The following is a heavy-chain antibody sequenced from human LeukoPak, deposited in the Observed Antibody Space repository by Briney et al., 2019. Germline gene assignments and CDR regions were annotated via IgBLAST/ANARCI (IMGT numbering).Heavy chain of an antibody. J-gene: IGHJ4*02. Sequence: PSETLSLTCAVYGGSFSGYYWSWIRQPPGKGLEWIGEINHSGSTNYNPSLKSRVTISVDTSKNQFSLKLSSVTAADTAAYYCARARGSYWGQGTLVTVSS. CDR3: ARARGSY. CDR1: GGSFSGYY. CDR2: INHSGST. V-gene: IGHV4-34*01. D-gene: IGHD3-10*01.